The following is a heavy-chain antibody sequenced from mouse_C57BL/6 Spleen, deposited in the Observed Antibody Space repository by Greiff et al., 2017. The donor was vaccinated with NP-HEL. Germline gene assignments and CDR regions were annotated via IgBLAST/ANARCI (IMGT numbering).Heavy chain of an antibody. CDR3: ARLLRRDWYFDV. D-gene: IGHD1-1*01. V-gene: IGHV1-69*01. CDR1: GYTFTSYW. Sequence: QVQLQQPGAELVMPGASVKLSCKASGYTFTSYWMHWVKQRPGQGLEWIGEIDPSDSYTNYNQKFKGKSTLTVDKSSSTAYMQLSSLTSEDSAVYYCARLLRRDWYFDVWGTGTTVTVSS. CDR2: IDPSDSYT. J-gene: IGHJ1*03.